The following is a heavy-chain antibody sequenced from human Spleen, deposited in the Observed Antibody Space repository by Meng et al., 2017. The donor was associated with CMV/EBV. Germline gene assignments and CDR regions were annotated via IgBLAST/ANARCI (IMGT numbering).Heavy chain of an antibody. CDR2: IYPSDSTT. J-gene: IGHJ4*02. Sequence: CKWYGYLFSSFWIGWVRRLPGKGLEVMGVIYPSDSTTRYSPSFQGQVTFSADTSNNVAYLQWTSLKASDTATYYCARTLGEGDFHYWGQGTLVTVSS. V-gene: IGHV5-51*01. CDR1: GYLFSSFW. CDR3: ARTLGEGDFHY. D-gene: IGHD3-16*01.